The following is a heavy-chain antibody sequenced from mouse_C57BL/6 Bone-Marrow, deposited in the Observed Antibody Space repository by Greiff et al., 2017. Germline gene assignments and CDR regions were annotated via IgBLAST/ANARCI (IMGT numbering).Heavy chain of an antibody. Sequence: VKLMESGAELVRPGASVTLSCKASGYTFTDYEMHWVKQTPVHGLEWIGAIDPETGGTAYNQKFKGKAILTADKSSSTAYMELRSLTSEDSAVYYCRETYYSNPCYFDYWGQGTTLTVSS. CDR3: RETYYSNPCYFDY. CDR2: IDPETGGT. V-gene: IGHV1-15*01. D-gene: IGHD2-5*01. CDR1: GYTFTDYE. J-gene: IGHJ2*01.